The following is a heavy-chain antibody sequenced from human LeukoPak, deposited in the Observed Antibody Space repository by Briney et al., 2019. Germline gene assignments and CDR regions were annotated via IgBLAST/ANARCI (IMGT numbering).Heavy chain of an antibody. Sequence: SETLSLTCSVSGGSISTYYWSWIRQPPGRGLEWIGYIYYSGSTNYNPSLKRRVTLSVDTSKNQFSLKLSSVTAADAAVYYCARGQTGGYVDYFDYWGQGTLVTVSS. CDR3: ARGQTGGYVDYFDY. CDR1: GGSISTYY. D-gene: IGHD5-12*01. CDR2: IYYSGST. V-gene: IGHV4-59*01. J-gene: IGHJ4*02.